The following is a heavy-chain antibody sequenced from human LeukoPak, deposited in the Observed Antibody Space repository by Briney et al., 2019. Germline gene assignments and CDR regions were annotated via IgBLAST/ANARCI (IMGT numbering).Heavy chain of an antibody. CDR1: GGSISSYY. CDR2: IYNSGST. V-gene: IGHV4-59*01. J-gene: IGHJ3*02. Sequence: KPTETLSLTCTVSGGSISSYYWSWIRQPPGKGLEWIGYIYNSGSTNYNHSLKSRVTISEDMSNNQFSLKLSSVTAADTAVYYCARALRLWGGNCGIAFDIWGQGIMVTVSS. CDR3: ARALRLWGGNCGIAFDI. D-gene: IGHD4-23*01.